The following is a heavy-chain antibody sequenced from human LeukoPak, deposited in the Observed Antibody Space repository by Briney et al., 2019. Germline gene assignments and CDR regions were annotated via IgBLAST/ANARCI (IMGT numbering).Heavy chain of an antibody. CDR2: IYTSGST. J-gene: IGHJ6*03. V-gene: IGHV4-4*07. Sequence: SETLSLTCTVSGGSISSYYWSWIRQPAGKGLEWIGRIYTSGSTNYNPSLKSRVTISVDKSKNQFSLKVSSVTAADTAVYYCAREGRDYYDRSGYSNYYYYMDVWGKGTTVTVSS. D-gene: IGHD3-22*01. CDR1: GGSISSYY. CDR3: AREGRDYYDRSGYSNYYYYMDV.